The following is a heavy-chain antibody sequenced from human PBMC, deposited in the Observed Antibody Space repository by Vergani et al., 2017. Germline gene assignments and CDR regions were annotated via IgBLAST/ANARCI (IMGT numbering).Heavy chain of an antibody. V-gene: IGHV3-23*04. CDR2: ISGSGGST. CDR3: AKDQVYYDFWSGHNWYFDL. J-gene: IGHJ2*01. D-gene: IGHD3-3*01. Sequence: EVQLVESGGGLVQPGGSLRLSCAASGFTFSSYSMNWVRQAPGKGLEWVSAISGSGGSTYYADSVKGRFTISRDNSKNTLYLQMNSLRAEDTAVYYCAKDQVYYDFWSGHNWYFDLWGRGTLVTVSS. CDR1: GFTFSSYS.